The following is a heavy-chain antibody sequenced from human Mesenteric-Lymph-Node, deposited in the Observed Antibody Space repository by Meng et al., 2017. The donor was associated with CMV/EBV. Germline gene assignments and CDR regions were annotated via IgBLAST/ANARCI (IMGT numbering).Heavy chain of an antibody. CDR3: ARDPYTTGGFDP. V-gene: IGHV4-61*08. Sequence: SETLSLTCTVSGGSIRSGDFYWNWIRQTPGKGLEWIGNIYYRGITNYNPSLKSRVTISLDTSKNQFSLKLTSVTSADTAVYYCARDPYTTGGFDPWGQGTLVTVSS. CDR1: GGSIRSGDFY. D-gene: IGHD3-16*01. J-gene: IGHJ5*02. CDR2: IYYRGIT.